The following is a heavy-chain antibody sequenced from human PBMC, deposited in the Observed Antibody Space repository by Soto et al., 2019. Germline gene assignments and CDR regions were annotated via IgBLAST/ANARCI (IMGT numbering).Heavy chain of an antibody. Sequence: GESLKISCKGSGYSFTSYWIGWARQMPGKGLEWMGIIYPGDSDTRYSPSFQGQVTISADKSISTAYLQWSSLKASDTAMYYCARHPIVVVPAAIWAAFDIWGQGTMVTVSS. CDR3: ARHPIVVVPAAIWAAFDI. J-gene: IGHJ3*02. CDR2: IYPGDSDT. D-gene: IGHD2-2*02. CDR1: GYSFTSYW. V-gene: IGHV5-51*01.